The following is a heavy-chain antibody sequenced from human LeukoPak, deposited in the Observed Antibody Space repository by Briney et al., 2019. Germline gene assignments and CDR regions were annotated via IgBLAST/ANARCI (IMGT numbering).Heavy chain of an antibody. Sequence: PGESLKISCKGSGYSFTSYWIGWVRQMPRKGLEWMGIIYPGDSDTRYSSSFQGQVTISADKSISTAYLQWSSLKASDTAMYYCARRGAVAGYYYYYGMDVWGQGTTVTVSS. J-gene: IGHJ6*02. CDR1: GYSFTSYW. D-gene: IGHD6-19*01. CDR3: ARRGAVAGYYYYYGMDV. CDR2: IYPGDSDT. V-gene: IGHV5-51*01.